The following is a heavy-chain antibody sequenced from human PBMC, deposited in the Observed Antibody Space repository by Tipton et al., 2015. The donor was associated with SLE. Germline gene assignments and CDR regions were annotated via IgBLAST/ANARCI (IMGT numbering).Heavy chain of an antibody. CDR3: ARGVSVADIDYFDY. D-gene: IGHD2-15*01. CDR1: GGSISSGGYY. Sequence: TLSLTCTVSGGSISSGGYYWSWIRQPPGKGLEWIGEINHSGSTNYNPSLKSRVTISVDTSKNQFSLKLSSVTAADTAVYYCARGVSVADIDYFDYWGQGTLVTVSS. J-gene: IGHJ4*02. V-gene: IGHV4-39*07. CDR2: INHSGST.